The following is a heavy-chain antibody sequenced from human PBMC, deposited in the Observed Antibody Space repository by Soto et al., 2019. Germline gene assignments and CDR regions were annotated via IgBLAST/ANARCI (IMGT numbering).Heavy chain of an antibody. CDR3: AKDRRAGGNYGFYSDF. Sequence: TGGSLRLSCAASGFTFSSYGMTWVRKAPGKGLEWVSFSSATGAGTYYADSVKGRFIISRDNSKNTLYLQMTSLRADDTAVYYCAKDRRAGGNYGFYSDFWGQGALVTVSS. D-gene: IGHD1-7*01. J-gene: IGHJ4*02. CDR1: GFTFSSYG. CDR2: SSATGAGT. V-gene: IGHV3-23*01.